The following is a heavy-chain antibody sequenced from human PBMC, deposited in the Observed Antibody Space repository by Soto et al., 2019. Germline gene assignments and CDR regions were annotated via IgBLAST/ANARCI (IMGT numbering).Heavy chain of an antibody. V-gene: IGHV3-23*01. CDR2: ISGSGDST. J-gene: IGHJ4*02. D-gene: IGHD1-26*01. CDR3: ARRGSGSYYDY. Sequence: EVQLLESGGGLVQPGGSLRLSCAASGFTFSSYAMRWVRQAPVKGLEWVSAISGSGDSTYYADAVKGRFTLSRDNSKNPLYLQMNSLRAEDTAVYYCARRGSGSYYDYWGQGTLVTVSS. CDR1: GFTFSSYA.